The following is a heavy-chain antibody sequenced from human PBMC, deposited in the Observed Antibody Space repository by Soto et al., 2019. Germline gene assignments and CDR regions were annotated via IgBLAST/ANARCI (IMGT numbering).Heavy chain of an antibody. CDR3: TKGFVTRQLPNHFYYAMDV. CDR2: IDPSDGST. Sequence: QEHLVQSGAEVKKPGASVTVSCQASGYLFSTYSVHWVRHAPGQALQWMGIIDPSDGSTIYAQQFHDRITLTSDTSARTVFLGLTILTFDDTAIYYSTKGFVTRQLPNHFYYAMDVWGQGTTVTVSS. D-gene: IGHD6-6*01. J-gene: IGHJ6*02. CDR1: GYLFSTYS. V-gene: IGHV1-46*01.